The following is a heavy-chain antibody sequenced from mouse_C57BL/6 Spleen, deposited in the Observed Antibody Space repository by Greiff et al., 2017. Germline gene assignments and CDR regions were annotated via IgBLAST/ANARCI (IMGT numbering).Heavy chain of an antibody. CDR2: ISGGGGNT. CDR1: GFTFSSYT. V-gene: IGHV5-9*01. J-gene: IGHJ2*01. D-gene: IGHD1-1*01. CDR3: ARRYGSIYFDY. Sequence: EVKLVESGGGLVKPGGSLKLSCAASGFTFSSYTMSWVRQTPEKRLEWVATISGGGGNTYYTDSVKGRFTLSRDNAKNTLYLQMSSLRSEDTALYYCARRYGSIYFDYWGQGTTLTVSS.